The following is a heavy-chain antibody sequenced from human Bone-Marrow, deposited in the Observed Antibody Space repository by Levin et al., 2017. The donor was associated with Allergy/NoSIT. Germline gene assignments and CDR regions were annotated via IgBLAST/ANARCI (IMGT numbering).Heavy chain of an antibody. CDR1: GASIKSGGYY. CDR2: IDASGST. Sequence: KPSETLSLTCTVSGASIKSGGYYWSWIRQPAGTGLEWIGRIDASGSTNYNPSLKSRVTISVDMSKNQFSLSLSSVTAADTAVYYCASQSSSWYSDFDYWGQGTLVTVSS. CDR3: ASQSSSWYSDFDY. J-gene: IGHJ4*02. V-gene: IGHV4-61*02. D-gene: IGHD2-15*01.